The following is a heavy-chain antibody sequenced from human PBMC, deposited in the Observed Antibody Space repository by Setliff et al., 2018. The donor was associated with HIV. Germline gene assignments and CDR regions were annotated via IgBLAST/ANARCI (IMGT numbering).Heavy chain of an antibody. CDR2: IYYSGST. V-gene: IGHV4-59*12. CDR3: ARGTKFVWGRWFDP. CDR1: GGSISSYY. Sequence: LSLTCTVSGGSISSYYWSWIRQPPGKGLEWIGSIYYSGSTNYNPSLRSRGTVSVDTSKNQFSLRLSSVTAADTAVYYCARGTKFVWGRWFDPWGQGTLVTVS. J-gene: IGHJ5*02. D-gene: IGHD3-16*01.